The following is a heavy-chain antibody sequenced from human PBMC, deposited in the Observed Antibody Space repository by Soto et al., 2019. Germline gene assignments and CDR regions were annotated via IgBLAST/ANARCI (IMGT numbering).Heavy chain of an antibody. CDR1: GGSISPYY. J-gene: IGHJ6*02. Sequence: PSETLSLTCTVSGGSISPYYWSWIRQPPGKGLEWVGYIYYGGSTSYNPSLKSRVTISLDTSTNQLSLKLSSVTAADTAVYYCVRQGIGALHGLVDVWGQGTTVTVSS. V-gene: IGHV4-59*08. CDR2: IYYGGST. CDR3: VRQGIGALHGLVDV. D-gene: IGHD3-10*01.